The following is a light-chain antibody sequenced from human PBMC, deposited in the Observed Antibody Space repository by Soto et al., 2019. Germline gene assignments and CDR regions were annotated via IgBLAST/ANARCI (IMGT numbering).Light chain of an antibody. CDR2: GNS. CDR1: SSNIGAGYD. J-gene: IGLJ2*01. V-gene: IGLV1-40*01. CDR3: QSYDSSLSVV. Sequence: QSVLTQPPSVSGAPGQRVTISCIGSSSNIGAGYDVHWYQQLPGTAPKLLIYGNSNRPSGVPDRFSGSKSGTSASLAITGLQAEGEADYYCQSYDSSLSVVFGGGTKVTVL.